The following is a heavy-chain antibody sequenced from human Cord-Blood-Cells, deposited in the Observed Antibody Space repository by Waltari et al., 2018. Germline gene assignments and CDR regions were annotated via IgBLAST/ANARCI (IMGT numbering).Heavy chain of an antibody. V-gene: IGHV4-39*07. D-gene: IGHD1-26*01. J-gene: IGHJ4*02. CDR1: GGPLSTSSYH. Sequence: QLQLQESGPGLVKPSATLSLTCTVSGGPLSTSSYHCGWIRQPPGKGLEWIGSFYYSGSTYYNQSLKSRVTISVDKSKNQFSLKLSSVTAADTAVYYCARHHMGATIDYWGQGTLVTVSS. CDR2: FYYSGST. CDR3: ARHHMGATIDY.